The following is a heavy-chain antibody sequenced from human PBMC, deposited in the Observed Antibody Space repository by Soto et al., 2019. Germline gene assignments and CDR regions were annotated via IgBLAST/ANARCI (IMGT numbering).Heavy chain of an antibody. D-gene: IGHD6-6*01. Sequence: ADTLSLTCAVYGGAFNGYYWSWVRQPPGKGLEWIGEINHSGSTNYNPSLKSRVTISVDTSKSQFSLKLSSVTAAATVVYYCARTPTARRPLDSWGQGTLITVSS. CDR3: ARTPTARRPLDS. CDR2: INHSGST. CDR1: GGAFNGYY. J-gene: IGHJ4*02. V-gene: IGHV4-34*01.